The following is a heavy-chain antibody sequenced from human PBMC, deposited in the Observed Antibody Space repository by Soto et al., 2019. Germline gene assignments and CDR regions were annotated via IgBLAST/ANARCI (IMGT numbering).Heavy chain of an antibody. Sequence: TSVKVSCKASGYTFTSYGISWVRQAPGQGLEWMGWISAYNGNTNYAQKLQGRVTMTTDTSTSTAYMELRSLGSDDTAVYYCARVPNYYDSSGYYDPDGTVDYWGQGTLVTVSS. D-gene: IGHD3-22*01. J-gene: IGHJ4*02. CDR3: ARVPNYYDSSGYYDPDGTVDY. CDR2: ISAYNGNT. CDR1: GYTFTSYG. V-gene: IGHV1-18*01.